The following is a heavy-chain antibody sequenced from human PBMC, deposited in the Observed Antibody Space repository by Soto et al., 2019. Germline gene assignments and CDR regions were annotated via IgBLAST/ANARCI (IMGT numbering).Heavy chain of an antibody. CDR2: ITPFNGNT. J-gene: IGHJ3*02. D-gene: IGHD3-22*01. CDR3: AGHRYYYDSSGQGDAFDI. CDR1: GYTFTYRY. V-gene: IGHV1-45*02. Sequence: SVKVSCKASGYTFTYRYLHWVRQAPGQALEWMGWITPFNGNTNYAQKFQDRVTITRDRSMXXXXXXXXXXXXXXXXXYYCAGHRYYYDSSGQGDAFDIWGQGTMVTVSS.